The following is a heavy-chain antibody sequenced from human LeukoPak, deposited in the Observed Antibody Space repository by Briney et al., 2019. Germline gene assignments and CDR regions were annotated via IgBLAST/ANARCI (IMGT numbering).Heavy chain of an antibody. D-gene: IGHD1-26*01. V-gene: IGHV3-9*01. CDR1: GFTFDDYA. CDR2: ISWNSGSI. CDR3: AKGTGRYWTFFDY. J-gene: IGHJ4*02. Sequence: GGSLRLSCAASGFTFDDYAMHWVRQGPGKGLEWVSGISWNSGSIDYVESVNGRFTISRDNAKNSLYLQMNSLRPEDTAFYYCAKGTGRYWTFFDYWGRGTLVTVSS.